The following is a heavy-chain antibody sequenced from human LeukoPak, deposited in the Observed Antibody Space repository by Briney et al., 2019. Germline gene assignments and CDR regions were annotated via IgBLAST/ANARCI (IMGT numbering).Heavy chain of an antibody. CDR2: ISSSSSYI. CDR1: GFTFSSYG. J-gene: IGHJ5*02. CDR3: ARELGSGYYYDSSGAAGFDP. V-gene: IGHV3-21*01. Sequence: GGSLRLSCAASGFTFSSYGMHWVRQAPGKGLEWVSSISSSSSYIYYADSVKGRFTISRDNAKNSLYLQMNSLRAEDTAVYYCARELGSGYYYDSSGAAGFDPWGQGTLVTVSS. D-gene: IGHD3-22*01.